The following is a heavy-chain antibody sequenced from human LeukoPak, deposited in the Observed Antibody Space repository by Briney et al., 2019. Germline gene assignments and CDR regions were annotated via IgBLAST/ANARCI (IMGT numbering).Heavy chain of an antibody. V-gene: IGHV3-30*04. CDR1: GFTFSSYA. D-gene: IGHD3-10*01. J-gene: IGHJ4*02. Sequence: PGGSLRLSCAASGFTFSSYAMHWVRQAPDKGLEWVAVISYDGSNKYYADSVKGRFTISRDNSKNTLYLQMNSLRAEDTAVYYCARVGDYGSGSYGYWGQGTLVTVSS. CDR3: ARVGDYGSGSYGY. CDR2: ISYDGSNK.